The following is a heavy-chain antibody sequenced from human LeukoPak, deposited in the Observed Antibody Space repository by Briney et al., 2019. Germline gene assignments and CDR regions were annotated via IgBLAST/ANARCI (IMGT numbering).Heavy chain of an antibody. V-gene: IGHV3-11*01. CDR1: GFTFSDYY. D-gene: IGHD3-3*01. Sequence: GGSLRLSCAASGFTFSDYYMSWIRQAPETGLEWLSYTSPSGGTIYYTDSVKGRFTMSRDNAQNALYLEMNSLGAEDTAVYYCAREKKTEWTTGAFDMWGQGTMVIVSS. CDR3: AREKKTEWTTGAFDM. CDR2: TSPSGGTI. J-gene: IGHJ3*02.